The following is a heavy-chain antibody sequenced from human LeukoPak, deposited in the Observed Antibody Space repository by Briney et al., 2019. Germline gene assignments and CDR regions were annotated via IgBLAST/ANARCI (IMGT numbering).Heavy chain of an antibody. J-gene: IGHJ4*02. CDR3: AREGPADELGYCSGGSCYSGLLADY. D-gene: IGHD2-15*01. Sequence: SQTLSLTCAVSGGSISSGGYSWSWIRQPPGKGLEWIGYIYHSGSTYYNPSLKSRVTISVDRSKNQFSLKLSSVTAADTAVYYCAREGPADELGYCSGGSCYSGLLADYWGQGTLVTVSS. V-gene: IGHV4-30-2*01. CDR2: IYHSGST. CDR1: GGSISSGGYS.